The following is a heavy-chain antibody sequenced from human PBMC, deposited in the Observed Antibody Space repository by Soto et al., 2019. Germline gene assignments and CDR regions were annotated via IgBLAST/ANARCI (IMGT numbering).Heavy chain of an antibody. Sequence: GGSLRLSCAASGFTFSSYSMNWVRQAPGGGLEWVSSISGGSSYIYYADSVKGRFTMSRDNAKNSLYLQMNSLRAEDTAVYYCARANDIWGQGTMVTVSS. CDR3: ARANDI. V-gene: IGHV3-21*01. CDR1: GFTFSSYS. J-gene: IGHJ3*02. CDR2: ISGGSSYI.